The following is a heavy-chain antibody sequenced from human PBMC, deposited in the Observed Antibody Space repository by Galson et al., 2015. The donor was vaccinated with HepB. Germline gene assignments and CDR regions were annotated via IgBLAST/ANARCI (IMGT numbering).Heavy chain of an antibody. V-gene: IGHV1-24*01. CDR2: FDPEEGEI. D-gene: IGHD2-15*01. CDR1: GYSVTELS. CDR3: VAVGYCRGVDCSAFDY. J-gene: IGHJ4*02. Sequence: SVKVSCKVSGYSVTELSMHWVRQAPGKGPEWMGGFDPEEGEIIYAQKFQGRVTMTEDTTTDTASMELRSMRSEDTAVNYCVAVGYCRGVDCSAFDYWGQGTLVAVSS.